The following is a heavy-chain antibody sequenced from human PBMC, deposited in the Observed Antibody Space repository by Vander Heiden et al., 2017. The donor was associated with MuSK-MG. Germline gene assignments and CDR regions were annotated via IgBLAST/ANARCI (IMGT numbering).Heavy chain of an antibody. CDR1: GFTFSSYW. Sequence: EVQLVESGGGLVQPGGSLRLSCAASGFTFSSYWMSWVRQAPGKGLEWVANIKQDGSEKYYVDSVKGRFTISRDNAKNSLYLQMNSLRAEDTAVYYCARNGYDFDTGYFDYWGQGTMVTVSS. V-gene: IGHV3-7*01. J-gene: IGHJ4*02. D-gene: IGHD5-12*01. CDR2: IKQDGSEK. CDR3: ARNGYDFDTGYFDY.